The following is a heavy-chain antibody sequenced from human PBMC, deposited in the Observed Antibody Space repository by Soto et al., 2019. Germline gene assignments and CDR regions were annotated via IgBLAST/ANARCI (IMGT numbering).Heavy chain of an antibody. Sequence: QVHLQESGPGLVKPSGTLSLTCAVSGGSISTDKWWNWVRQPPGKGLEWIGEVHRSGSTNYNPSLMTRVIISVDKSKSHFSSQMSSVTAADTAVYYCARWDYYASTGYYGDWGQGTPVIVSS. J-gene: IGHJ4*02. CDR1: GGSISTDKW. CDR3: ARWDYYASTGYYGD. D-gene: IGHD3-22*01. CDR2: VHRSGST. V-gene: IGHV4-4*02.